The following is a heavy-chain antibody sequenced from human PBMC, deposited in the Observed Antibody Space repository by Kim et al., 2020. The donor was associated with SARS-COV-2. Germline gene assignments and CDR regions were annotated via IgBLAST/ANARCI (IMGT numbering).Heavy chain of an antibody. J-gene: IGHJ4*02. Sequence: GGSLRLSCAASEFTFSTFAMSWVRQAPGKGLEWVSAVSGRGDRTYYADSVKGRFTISRDNSKDTLYLQMTSLRAGDTAVYYCAKAGLSGSRGGFDCWGQGTLIAVSS. CDR3: AKAGLSGSRGGFDC. CDR1: EFTFSTFA. CDR2: VSGRGDRT. D-gene: IGHD2-2*01. V-gene: IGHV3-23*01.